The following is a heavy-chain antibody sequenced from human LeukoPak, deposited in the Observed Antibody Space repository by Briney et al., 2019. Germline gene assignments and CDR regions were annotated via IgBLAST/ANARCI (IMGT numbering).Heavy chain of an antibody. D-gene: IGHD3-10*01. J-gene: IGHJ5*02. V-gene: IGHV1-2*02. Sequence: RASVKVSCKASRYTFTGYYMHWVRQAPGQGLEWMGWINPNSGGTNYAQKFQGRVTMTRDTSISTAYMELSRLRSDDTAVYYCARGSTYYYGSANWFDPWGQGTLVTVSS. CDR1: RYTFTGYY. CDR2: INPNSGGT. CDR3: ARGSTYYYGSANWFDP.